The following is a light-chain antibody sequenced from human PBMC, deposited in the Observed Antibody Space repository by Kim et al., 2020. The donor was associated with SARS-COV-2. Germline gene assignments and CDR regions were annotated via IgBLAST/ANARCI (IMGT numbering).Light chain of an antibody. Sequence: DIQMTQSPSSLSASVGDRVTITCRASQNFNNYLNWYQQKPGKAPKLLIYSASSLQSGVPSRFSGSGSGTDFTLTIGSLQPEDFATYYCQQTYSSPYTFGQGTKLEIK. CDR1: QNFNNY. CDR3: QQTYSSPYT. V-gene: IGKV1-39*01. CDR2: SAS. J-gene: IGKJ2*01.